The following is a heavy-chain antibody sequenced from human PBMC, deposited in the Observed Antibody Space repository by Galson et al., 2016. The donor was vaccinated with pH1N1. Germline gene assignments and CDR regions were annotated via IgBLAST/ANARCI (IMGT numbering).Heavy chain of an antibody. J-gene: IGHJ6*02. CDR2: IYSGGNT. CDR3: AKDLKSGYDGQYYHYGMDV. D-gene: IGHD5-12*01. V-gene: IGHV3-53*01. CDR1: GFSVSDKY. Sequence: SLRLSFAASGFSVSDKYMSWVRQAPGRGLEWVSIIYSGGNTYYADSVKGRFNISRDNSKNTVYLQMNSLRPADTAVYYCAKDLKSGYDGQYYHYGMDVWGQGTTVSVSS.